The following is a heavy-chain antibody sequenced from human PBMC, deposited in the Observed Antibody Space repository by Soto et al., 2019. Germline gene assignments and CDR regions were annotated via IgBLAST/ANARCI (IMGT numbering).Heavy chain of an antibody. J-gene: IGHJ4*02. D-gene: IGHD4-17*01. Sequence: QVQLVQSGAEVKKPGSSVKVSCKASGGTFSSYTISWVRQAPGQGLEWMGRIIPILGIANYAQKFQGRFTITADQSTSTDYMEESRLSTEDTAVYYWAGETTVAPWGFDYWGQGTLVTVSS. V-gene: IGHV1-69*02. CDR3: AGETTVAPWGFDY. CDR2: IIPILGIA. CDR1: GGTFSSYT.